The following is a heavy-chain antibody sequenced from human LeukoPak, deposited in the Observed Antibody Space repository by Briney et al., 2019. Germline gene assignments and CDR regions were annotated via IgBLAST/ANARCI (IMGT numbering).Heavy chain of an antibody. J-gene: IGHJ4*02. CDR3: ARSSYSYGYPLFDY. D-gene: IGHD5-18*01. Sequence: GGSLRLSCAASGFTFSDYYMSWIRQAPGKGLEWVSYISSSGSTIYYADSVKGRFTISRDNAKNSLYLQMNSLRAEDAAVYYCARSSYSYGYPLFDYWGQGTLVTVSS. CDR1: GFTFSDYY. V-gene: IGHV3-11*01. CDR2: ISSSGSTI.